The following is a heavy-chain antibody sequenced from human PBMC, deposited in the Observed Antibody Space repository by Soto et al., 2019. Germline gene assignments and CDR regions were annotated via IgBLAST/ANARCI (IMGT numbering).Heavy chain of an antibody. J-gene: IGHJ6*02. D-gene: IGHD2-21*02. CDR1: GGTFSSYA. Sequence: VKVSCKASGGTFSSYAISWGRQAPGQGLEWMGGIIPIFGTANYAQKFQGRVTITADESTSTAYMELSRLRSEGTAVYYWARGGDARLKADYGMDVWGQGTTVTVSS. V-gene: IGHV1-69*01. CDR2: IIPIFGTA. CDR3: ARGGDARLKADYGMDV.